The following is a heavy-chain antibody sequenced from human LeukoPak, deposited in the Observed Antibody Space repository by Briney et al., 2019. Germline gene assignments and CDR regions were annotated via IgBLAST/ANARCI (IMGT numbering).Heavy chain of an antibody. CDR2: IYYSGST. V-gene: IGHV4-31*03. Sequence: SETLSLTCTVSGGSISSGGYYWSWIRQHPGKGLEWIGYIYYSGSTYYNPSLKSRVTISVDTSKNQFSLKLSSVTAADTAVYYCARDSRRLASYYYMDVGGKETTVTVAS. CDR1: GGSISSGGYY. CDR3: ARDSRRLASYYYMDV. J-gene: IGHJ6*03. D-gene: IGHD2-21*01.